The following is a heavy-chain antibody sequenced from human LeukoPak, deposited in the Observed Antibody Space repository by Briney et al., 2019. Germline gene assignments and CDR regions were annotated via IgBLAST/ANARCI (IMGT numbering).Heavy chain of an antibody. J-gene: IGHJ5*02. D-gene: IGHD2-15*01. Sequence: GASVKVSCKASGYTFTSYGISWVRQAPGQGLEWMGWISAYNGNTNYAQKLQGRVTMTTDTSTSTAYMELRSLRSDDTAVYYCARQLGYCSGGSCYWWFDPWGQGTLVTVSS. V-gene: IGHV1-18*01. CDR1: GYTFTSYG. CDR3: ARQLGYCSGGSCYWWFDP. CDR2: ISAYNGNT.